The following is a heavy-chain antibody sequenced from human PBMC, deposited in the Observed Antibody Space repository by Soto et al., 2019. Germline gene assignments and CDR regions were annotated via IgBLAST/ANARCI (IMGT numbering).Heavy chain of an antibody. CDR1: GFTFSSYS. D-gene: IGHD2-21*02. CDR3: ASPRLRCGGDCYSYDY. J-gene: IGHJ4*02. Sequence: EVQLVESGGGLVKPGGSLRLSCAASGFTFSSYSMNWVRQAPGKGLEWVSSISSSSSYIYYADSVKGRFTISRDNANNSLYLQMNSLRAEDTAVYYCASPRLRCGGDCYSYDYWGQGTLVTVS. CDR2: ISSSSSYI. V-gene: IGHV3-21*01.